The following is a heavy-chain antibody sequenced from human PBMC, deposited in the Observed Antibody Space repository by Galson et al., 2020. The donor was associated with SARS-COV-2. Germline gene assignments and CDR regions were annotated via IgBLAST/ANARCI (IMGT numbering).Heavy chain of an antibody. J-gene: IGHJ6*02. D-gene: IGHD6-13*01. CDR2: ISYDGSNK. CDR3: AKDFTQKSSSWTKYYYYYYGMDV. Sequence: GESLKISCAASGFTFSSYGMHWVRQAPGKGLEWVAVISYDGSNKYYADSVKGRFTISRDNSKNTLYLQMNSLRAEDTAVYYCAKDFTQKSSSWTKYYYYYYGMDVWGQGTTVTVSS. V-gene: IGHV3-30*18. CDR1: GFTFSSYG.